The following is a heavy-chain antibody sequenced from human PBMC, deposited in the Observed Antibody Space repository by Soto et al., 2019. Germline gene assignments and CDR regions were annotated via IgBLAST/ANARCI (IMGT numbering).Heavy chain of an antibody. Sequence: PGGSLRLSCAASGFTFSMSWMTWIRQAPGKGLEWVAQIKPDGSDTLYVDSMKGRFTISRDNSKNSLYLQMDSLGPAYPLLYSCPPHIFSPFEYWGQGALVTVSS. CDR2: IKPDGSDT. J-gene: IGHJ4*02. V-gene: IGHV3-7*01. D-gene: IGHD3-9*01. CDR3: PPHIFSPFEY. CDR1: GFTFSMSW.